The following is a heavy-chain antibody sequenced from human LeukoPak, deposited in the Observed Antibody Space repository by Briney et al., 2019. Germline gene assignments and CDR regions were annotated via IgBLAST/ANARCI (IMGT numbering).Heavy chain of an antibody. D-gene: IGHD6-6*01. CDR3: ARVIAARPFPVLNWFDT. V-gene: IGHV4-34*01. Sequence: SETLSLTCAVYGGSFSGYYWSWIRQPPGKGLEWIGEINHSGSTNYNPSLKSRVTISVDTSKNQFSLKLSSVTAADTAVYYCARVIAARPFPVLNWFDTWGQGTLVTVSS. CDR1: GGSFSGYY. CDR2: INHSGST. J-gene: IGHJ5*02.